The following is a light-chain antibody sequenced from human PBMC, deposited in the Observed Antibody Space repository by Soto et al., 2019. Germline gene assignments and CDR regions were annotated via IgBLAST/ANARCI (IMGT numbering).Light chain of an antibody. J-gene: IGLJ2*01. CDR1: SSNIGSNT. CDR3: AAWDDCVDGDVV. CDR2: SNN. V-gene: IGLV1-44*01. Sequence: QSVLTQPPSASGTPGQRVTISCSGSSSNIGSNTVNWYQQLPGTAPKLLIYSNNQQPSGVPARFSGSKSCTSASLAISGLQSEDEADYYCAAWDDCVDGDVVFGGGTKLTVL.